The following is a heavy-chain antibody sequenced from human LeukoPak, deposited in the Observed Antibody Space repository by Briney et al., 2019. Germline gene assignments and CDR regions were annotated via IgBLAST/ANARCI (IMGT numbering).Heavy chain of an antibody. D-gene: IGHD6-19*01. CDR2: INPYNGNT. CDR1: GYSFTSYG. Sequence: ASVKVSCKASGYSFTSYGITWVRQAPGQGLERMGWINPYNGNTNYAQKLQGRVTMTTDTSTSTAYMDLRSLRSDDTAVYYCARERSGWFFSNWGQGTLVTVSS. CDR3: ARERSGWFFSN. V-gene: IGHV1-18*01. J-gene: IGHJ4*02.